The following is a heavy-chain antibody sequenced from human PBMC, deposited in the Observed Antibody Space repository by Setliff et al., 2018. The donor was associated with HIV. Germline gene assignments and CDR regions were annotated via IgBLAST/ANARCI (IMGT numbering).Heavy chain of an antibody. Sequence: SETLSLTCTVSGASISSHYWSWIRQPPGTGLDWIGYIYFSGTTNYNPSLKRRVTISVDTSKNQFSLNLNSVTAADTAVYYCARAISAAGIAPFDFWGQGTLVTVSS. J-gene: IGHJ4*02. D-gene: IGHD6-13*01. CDR3: ARAISAAGIAPFDF. CDR1: GASISSHY. CDR2: IYFSGTT. V-gene: IGHV4-59*11.